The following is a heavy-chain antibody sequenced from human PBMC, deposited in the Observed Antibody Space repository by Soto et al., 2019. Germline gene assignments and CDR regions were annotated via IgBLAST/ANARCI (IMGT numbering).Heavy chain of an antibody. CDR3: ARSRATTVVFDI. V-gene: IGHV1-69*01. D-gene: IGHD4-17*01. J-gene: IGHJ3*02. CDR2: IVPVFGTT. CDR1: GASFRTDA. Sequence: QVQLVQSGTEVKNPGSSVRVSCKASGASFRTDAISWVRQAPGQGLEWMGRIVPVFGTTNFAQRFQGRVTITADESTRTAYMDLRSLRSEDTAVYYCARSRATTVVFDIWGQGTIVTVSS.